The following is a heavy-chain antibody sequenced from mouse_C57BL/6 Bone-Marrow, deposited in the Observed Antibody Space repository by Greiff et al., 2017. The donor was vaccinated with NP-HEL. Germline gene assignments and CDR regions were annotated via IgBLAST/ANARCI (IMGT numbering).Heavy chain of an antibody. CDR1: GYSFTSYY. CDR2: IYPGSGNT. D-gene: IGHD1-1*01. Sequence: VQLQQSGPELVKPGASVKISCKASGYSFTSYYIHWVKQRPGQGLEWIGWIYPGSGNTKYNEKFKGKATLTADTSSSTAYMQLSSLTSEDSAVYYCARVYYGSSPYYFDYWGQGTTLTVSS. V-gene: IGHV1-66*01. CDR3: ARVYYGSSPYYFDY. J-gene: IGHJ2*01.